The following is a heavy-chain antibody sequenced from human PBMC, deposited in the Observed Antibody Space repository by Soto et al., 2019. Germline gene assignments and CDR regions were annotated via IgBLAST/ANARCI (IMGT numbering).Heavy chain of an antibody. J-gene: IGHJ6*03. Sequence: GGSLRLSCAASGFTFSSYSMNWVRQAPGKGLEWVSYISSSSSTIYYADSVKGRFTISRDNAKNSLYLQMNSLRAEDTAVYYCAREPLGEWFGESGPMDVWGKGTTVTVSS. V-gene: IGHV3-48*01. CDR2: ISSSSSTI. CDR3: AREPLGEWFGESGPMDV. CDR1: GFTFSSYS. D-gene: IGHD3-10*01.